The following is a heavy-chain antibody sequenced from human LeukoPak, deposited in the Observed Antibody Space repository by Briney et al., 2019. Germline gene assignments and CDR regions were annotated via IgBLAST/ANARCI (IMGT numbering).Heavy chain of an antibody. Sequence: PSETLSLTCTVPGDSPSSSSYYWGWTRQPRGNGMGWNGSFYYSATNYYNTSCKSRSPLPVATPKNQFSLKLTSVNPANPAVYYCVRHTAAVYYFDYWGQGTLVTVSS. D-gene: IGHD6-13*01. V-gene: IGHV4-39*01. CDR1: GDSPSSSSYY. J-gene: IGHJ4*02. CDR2: FYYSATN. CDR3: VRHTAAVYYFDY.